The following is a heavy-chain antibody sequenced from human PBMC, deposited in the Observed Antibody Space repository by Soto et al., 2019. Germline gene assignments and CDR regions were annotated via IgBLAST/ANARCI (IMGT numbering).Heavy chain of an antibody. Sequence: QVQLVQSGAEVKKPGASVKVSCKASGYTFTAYHMHWVRQAPGQGLEWMGWIDLNSDDTKYALKFQGRVTMTRDTSIDTGYMELSRLRSDDTAIYYCAGRDFTYGLDVWGQRTTVTVSS. V-gene: IGHV1-2*02. CDR3: AGRDFTYGLDV. CDR1: GYTFTAYH. CDR2: IDLNSDDT. J-gene: IGHJ6*02.